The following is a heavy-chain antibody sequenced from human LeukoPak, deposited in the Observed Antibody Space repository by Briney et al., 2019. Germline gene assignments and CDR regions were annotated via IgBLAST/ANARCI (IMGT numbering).Heavy chain of an antibody. Sequence: SETLSLTCTVSGGSISSYYWSCIRQPPGKGLGWIGYIYTSVSTNYIPSLKSRVTISVDTSKNQFSLKLSSVTAADTAVYYCGRADSLGGAFDIWGQGTMVTVSS. J-gene: IGHJ3*02. V-gene: IGHV4-4*09. CDR3: GRADSLGGAFDI. CDR1: GGSISSYY. D-gene: IGHD1-26*01. CDR2: IYTSVST.